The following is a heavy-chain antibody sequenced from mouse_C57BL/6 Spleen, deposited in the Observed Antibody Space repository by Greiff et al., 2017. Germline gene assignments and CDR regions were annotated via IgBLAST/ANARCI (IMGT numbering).Heavy chain of an antibody. J-gene: IGHJ1*03. CDR2: IYPGDGDT. V-gene: IGHV1-82*01. D-gene: IGHD4-1*01. Sequence: VQLQQSGPELVKPGASVKISCKASGYAFSSSWMNWVKQRPGKGLEWIGRIYPGDGDTNYNGKFKGKATLTADKSSSTAYMQLSSLTSEDSAVYFCARSNWDLWYFDVWGTGTTVTVSS. CDR1: GYAFSSSW. CDR3: ARSNWDLWYFDV.